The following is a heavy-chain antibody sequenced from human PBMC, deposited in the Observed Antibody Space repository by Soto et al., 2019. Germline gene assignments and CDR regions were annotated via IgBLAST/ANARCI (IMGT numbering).Heavy chain of an antibody. V-gene: IGHV4-30-2*01. CDR1: GGSISSGGYS. CDR3: ARAGVVGATALDY. D-gene: IGHD1-26*01. CDR2: IYHSGST. Sequence: PSETLSLTCAVSGGSISSGGYSWSWIRQPSGKGLEWIGYIYHSGSTYYNPSLKSRVTISVDRSKNQFSLKLSSVTAADTAVYYCARAGVVGATALDYWVQGTLVTVS. J-gene: IGHJ4*02.